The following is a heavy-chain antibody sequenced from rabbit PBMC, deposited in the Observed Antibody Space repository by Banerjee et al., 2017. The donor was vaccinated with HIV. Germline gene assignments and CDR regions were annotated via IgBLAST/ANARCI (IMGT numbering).Heavy chain of an antibody. V-gene: IGHV1S45*01. D-gene: IGHD5-1*01. CDR2: IYTNNDNT. CDR1: GFSFSNSYY. Sequence: QEQLEESGGDLVKPEGSLTLTCTASGFSFSNSYYMCWVRQAPGKGLEWIACIYTNNDNTYYASWAKGRFTISKTSSTTVTLQMTSLTAADTATYFCARAYTDGSYHLWGQGTLVTVS. CDR3: ARAYTDGSYHL. J-gene: IGHJ4*01.